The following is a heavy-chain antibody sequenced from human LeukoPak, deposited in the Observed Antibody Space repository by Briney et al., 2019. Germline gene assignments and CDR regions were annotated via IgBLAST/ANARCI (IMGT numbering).Heavy chain of an antibody. J-gene: IGHJ4*02. CDR2: IYPGDSDT. CDR3: ARHIYYYDSSGYCISPIDY. D-gene: IGHD3-22*01. Sequence: GESLKISCKGSGYSFTSYWIGWVRQMPGKGLEWMGIIYPGDSDTRYSPSFQGQVTISADKSISTAYLQWSSLKASDTAMYYCARHIYYYDSSGYCISPIDYWGQGTLVTVSS. V-gene: IGHV5-51*01. CDR1: GYSFTSYW.